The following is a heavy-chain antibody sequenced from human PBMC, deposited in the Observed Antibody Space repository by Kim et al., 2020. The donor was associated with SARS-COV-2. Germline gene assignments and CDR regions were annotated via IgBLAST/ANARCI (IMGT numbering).Heavy chain of an antibody. V-gene: IGHV3-23*01. CDR3: AKMVVLDDYHYYFDYGM. D-gene: IGHD2-15*01. CDR2: ISGGGVNK. J-gene: IGHJ6*01. CDR1: GFTFDIYA. Sequence: GGSLRLSCVGSGFTFDIYAMSWVRQAPGKGLEWVSVISGGGVNKFYADSVRGRFTISRDNSKNTLYLQMNSLRDEDTSLFYCAKMVVLDDYHYYFDYGM.